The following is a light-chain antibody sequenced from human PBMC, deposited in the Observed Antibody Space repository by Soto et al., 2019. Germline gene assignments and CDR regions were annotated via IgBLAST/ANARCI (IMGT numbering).Light chain of an antibody. CDR1: SSNIGSKT. Sequence: QSVLTQPPSASGTIGQRVTLSCSGSSSNIGSKTVNWYHQVPGKAPKLLIYNNDQRPSGVSDRFSGSKSGTSASLAISGLQSDDEADYYCAAWDNGLDAWVFGGGTKLTVL. CDR3: AAWDNGLDAWV. CDR2: NND. V-gene: IGLV1-44*01. J-gene: IGLJ3*02.